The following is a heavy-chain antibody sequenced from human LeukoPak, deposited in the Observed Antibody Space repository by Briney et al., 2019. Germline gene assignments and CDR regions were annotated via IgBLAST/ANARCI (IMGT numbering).Heavy chain of an antibody. Sequence: PGGSLRLSCTASGFTFGDYAMSWFRQAPGKGLEWVGFIRSKAYGGTTEYAASVKGRFTISRDDSKSIAYLQMNSLKTEDTAVYYCAKDLDRSFAWFDPWGQGTLVTVSS. D-gene: IGHD3-16*01. V-gene: IGHV3-49*03. J-gene: IGHJ5*02. CDR2: IRSKAYGGTT. CDR1: GFTFGDYA. CDR3: AKDLDRSFAWFDP.